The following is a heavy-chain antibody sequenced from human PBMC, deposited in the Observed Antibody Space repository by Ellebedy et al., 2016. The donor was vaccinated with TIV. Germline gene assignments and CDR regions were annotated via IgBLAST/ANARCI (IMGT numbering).Heavy chain of an antibody. CDR3: AKDRVFGDGKWEIDV. D-gene: IGHD1-26*01. CDR1: GFTFSPYA. J-gene: IGHJ6*02. Sequence: PGGSLRLSCAASGFTFSPYAMAWVRQAPGKGLEWVSGIVGSGAQKYADSVKGRFTISRDNSRSTLYLQMNSLRAEDSAVYYCAKDRVFGDGKWEIDVWGQGTTVTVSS. V-gene: IGHV3-23*01. CDR2: IVGSGA.